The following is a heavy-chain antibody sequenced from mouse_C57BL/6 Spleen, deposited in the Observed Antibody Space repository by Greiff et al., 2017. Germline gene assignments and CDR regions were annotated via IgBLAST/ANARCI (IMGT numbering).Heavy chain of an antibody. Sequence: VMLVESGAELVRPGTSVKVSCKASGYAFTNYLIEWVKQRPGQGLEWIGVINPGSGGTNYNEKFKGKATRTADKSSSTAYMQLSSLTSEDSAVYFCARWGDGYYDAMDYWGQGTSVTVSS. CDR3: ARWGDGYYDAMDY. CDR2: INPGSGGT. D-gene: IGHD2-3*01. J-gene: IGHJ4*01. CDR1: GYAFTNYL. V-gene: IGHV1-54*01.